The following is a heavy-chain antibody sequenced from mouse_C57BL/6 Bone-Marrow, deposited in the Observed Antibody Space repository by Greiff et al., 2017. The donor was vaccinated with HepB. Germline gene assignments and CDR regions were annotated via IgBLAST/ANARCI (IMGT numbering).Heavy chain of an antibody. V-gene: IGHV1-50*01. D-gene: IGHD1-1*01. Sequence: VQLQQPGAELVKPGASVKLSCKASGYTFTSYWMQWVKQRPGQGLEWIGEIDPSDSYTNYNQKFKGKATLTVDTSSSTAYMQRSSLTSEDSAVYYCARRGITTVVYWYFDVWGTGTTVTVSS. CDR1: GYTFTSYW. CDR2: IDPSDSYT. J-gene: IGHJ1*03. CDR3: ARRGITTVVYWYFDV.